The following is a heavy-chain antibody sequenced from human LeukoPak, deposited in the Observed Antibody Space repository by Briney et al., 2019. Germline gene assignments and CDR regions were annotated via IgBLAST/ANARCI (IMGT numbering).Heavy chain of an antibody. CDR3: ARDRRVVRGGHGMDV. V-gene: IGHV4-31*03. Sequence: SETLSLTCTVSGGSISSGGYYWSWIRQHPGKGLEWIGYIYYSGSTYYNPSLKSRVTMSVDTPKNQFSLKLSSVTAADTAVYYCARDRRVVRGGHGMDVWGQGTTVTVSS. D-gene: IGHD3-10*01. CDR2: IYYSGST. J-gene: IGHJ6*02. CDR1: GGSISSGGYY.